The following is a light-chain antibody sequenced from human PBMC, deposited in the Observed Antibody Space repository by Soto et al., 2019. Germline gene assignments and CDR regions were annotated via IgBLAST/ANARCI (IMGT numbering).Light chain of an antibody. V-gene: IGLV1-40*01. Sequence: QAVVTQPPSVSGAPGQRVTISCTGSASNLGAKYAVHWYQHLPGTAPKLLIYDNIHRPSGVPDRFSGSKSDTSASLAITGLQAEDEADYYYQSYDTTLSGLVFGGGTKLTVL. CDR2: DNI. J-gene: IGLJ3*02. CDR3: QSYDTTLSGLV. CDR1: ASNLGAKYA.